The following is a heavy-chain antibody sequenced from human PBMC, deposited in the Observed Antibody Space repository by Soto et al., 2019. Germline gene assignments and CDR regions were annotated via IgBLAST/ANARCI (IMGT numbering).Heavy chain of an antibody. D-gene: IGHD2-21*01. J-gene: IGHJ1*01. V-gene: IGHV3-53*01. CDR1: GFSVKTTY. Sequence: VGSLRLSCAASGFSVKTTYMTWVRQAPGEGLEWVSVIHNSGATYYAYSVKGRFTISKDNSKNTVYLQMSSLRAEDTAMYYCAREYSYSYPAWGQGTLVTVSS. CDR3: AREYSYSYPA. CDR2: IHNSGAT.